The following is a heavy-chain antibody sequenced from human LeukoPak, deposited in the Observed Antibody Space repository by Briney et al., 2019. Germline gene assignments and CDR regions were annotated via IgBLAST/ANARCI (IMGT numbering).Heavy chain of an antibody. V-gene: IGHV3-21*01. Sequence: KPGGSLRLSCAASGFTFSSYSMNWVRRAPGRGLEWVSSISSSSSYIYYADSVKGRFTISRDNAKNSLYLQMNSLRAEDTAVYYCARDGEYSGSYPFDYWGQGTLVTVSS. D-gene: IGHD1-26*01. J-gene: IGHJ4*02. CDR1: GFTFSSYS. CDR2: ISSSSSYI. CDR3: ARDGEYSGSYPFDY.